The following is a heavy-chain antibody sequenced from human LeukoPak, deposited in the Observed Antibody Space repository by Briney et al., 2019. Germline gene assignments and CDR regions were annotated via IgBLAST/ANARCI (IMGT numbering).Heavy chain of an antibody. V-gene: IGHV3-23*01. CDR3: AKVNGRPY. D-gene: IGHD1-26*01. CDR2: ISGSGDST. Sequence: PGGSLRLSCAASGFTFSDYAMSWVRQAPGKGLEWVSEISGSGDSTFYADSVKGRFTISRDNSKNTLYLQMNSLRAEDTAVYYCAKVNGRPYWGQGTLVTVSS. J-gene: IGHJ4*02. CDR1: GFTFSDYA.